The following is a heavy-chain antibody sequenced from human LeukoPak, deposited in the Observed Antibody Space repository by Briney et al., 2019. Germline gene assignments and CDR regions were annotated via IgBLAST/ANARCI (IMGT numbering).Heavy chain of an antibody. D-gene: IGHD1-1*01. CDR3: AKSPKTGFLFDY. V-gene: IGHV3-66*01. CDR2: IYGGVNT. Sequence: GGSLRLSCAASGFTFSRYGIYWVRQAPGKGLEWVSVIYGGVNTVYADSVQGRFTISRDNSKNTLYLQMNSLRAEDTAVYYCAKSPKTGFLFDYWGKGTLVTVSS. CDR1: GFTFSRYG. J-gene: IGHJ4*02.